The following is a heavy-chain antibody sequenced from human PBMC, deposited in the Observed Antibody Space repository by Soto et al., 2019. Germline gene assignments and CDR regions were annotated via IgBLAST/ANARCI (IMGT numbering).Heavy chain of an antibody. CDR1: GYSFTSYW. J-gene: IGHJ5*02. Sequence: EVQLVQSGAEVKKPGESLKISCKGSGYSFTSYWIGWVRQMPGKGLEWMGIIYPGDSDTRYSPSFQGQVTISADKSISTAYLQWSSLKASDTAMYYCARGTTIFGVVNMYNWFDPWGQGTLVTVSS. D-gene: IGHD3-3*01. CDR3: ARGTTIFGVVNMYNWFDP. V-gene: IGHV5-51*01. CDR2: IYPGDSDT.